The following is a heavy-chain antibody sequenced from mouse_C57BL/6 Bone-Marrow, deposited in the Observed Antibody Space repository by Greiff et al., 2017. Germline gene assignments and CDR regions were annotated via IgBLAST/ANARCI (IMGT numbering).Heavy chain of an antibody. V-gene: IGHV5-6*01. CDR1: GFTFSSYG. D-gene: IGHD5-1-1*01. Sequence: DVQLVESGGDLVKPGGSLKLSCAASGFTFSSYGMSWVRQTPDKRLEWVATISSGGSYTYYPDSVKGRFTISRDNAKNTLYLQMSSLKSEDTAMYYCAKDTNWFAYWGQGTLVTVSA. J-gene: IGHJ3*01. CDR2: ISSGGSYT. CDR3: AKDTNWFAY.